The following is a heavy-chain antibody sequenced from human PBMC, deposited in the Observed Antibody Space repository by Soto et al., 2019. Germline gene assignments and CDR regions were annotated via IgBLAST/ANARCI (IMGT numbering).Heavy chain of an antibody. J-gene: IGHJ5*02. CDR3: AREMYYYDSSGYS. CDR2: MYNIGST. CDR1: GGSIIGYY. Sequence: SETLSLTCTVTGGSIIGYYWSWLLQPPGKGLEWIGYMYNIGSTNYNPSLRSRVTMSIDTSKNQFSLKLSSVTAADTAVYYCAREMYYYDSSGYSWGQGTLVTVS. V-gene: IGHV4-59*01. D-gene: IGHD3-22*01.